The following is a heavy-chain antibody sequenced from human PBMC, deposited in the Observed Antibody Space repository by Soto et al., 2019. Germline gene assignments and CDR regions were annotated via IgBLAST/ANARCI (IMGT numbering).Heavy chain of an antibody. CDR2: MNPNSGNT. Sequence: ASVKVSCKASGYTFTSYDINWVRQATGQGLEWMGWMNPNSGNTGYAQKFQGRVTMTRNTSISTAYMELSSLRSEDTAVYYCARMGRVGVAAVSYYYYYGMDVWGQGTTVTVSS. CDR3: ARMGRVGVAAVSYYYYYGMDV. V-gene: IGHV1-8*01. D-gene: IGHD2-15*01. CDR1: GYTFTSYD. J-gene: IGHJ6*02.